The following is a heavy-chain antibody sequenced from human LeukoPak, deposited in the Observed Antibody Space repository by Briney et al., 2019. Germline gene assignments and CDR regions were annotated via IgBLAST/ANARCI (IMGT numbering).Heavy chain of an antibody. Sequence: SETLSLTCTVSGGSISSGGYYWSWIRQHPGKGLEWIGYIYYSGSTYYNPSLKSRVTISVDRSKNQFSLKLSSVTAADTAVYYCARDLSYCSSTSCYTRWFDPWGQGTLVTVSS. V-gene: IGHV4-31*03. CDR1: GGSISSGGYY. D-gene: IGHD2-2*02. CDR2: IYYSGST. CDR3: ARDLSYCSSTSCYTRWFDP. J-gene: IGHJ5*02.